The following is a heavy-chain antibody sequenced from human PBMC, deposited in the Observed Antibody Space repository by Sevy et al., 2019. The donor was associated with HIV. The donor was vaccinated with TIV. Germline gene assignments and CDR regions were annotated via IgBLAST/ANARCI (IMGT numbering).Heavy chain of an antibody. V-gene: IGHV7-4-1*02. Sequence: ASVKVSCKASGYTFTSYAMNWVRQAPGQGLEWMGWINTNTGNPTYAQGFTGRFVFSLDTSVSTAYLQISSLKAEDTAVYYCARGGVDIVATAPGDTVNWFDPWGQGTLVTVSS. CDR1: GYTFTSYA. CDR2: INTNTGNP. J-gene: IGHJ5*02. D-gene: IGHD5-12*01. CDR3: ARGGVDIVATAPGDTVNWFDP.